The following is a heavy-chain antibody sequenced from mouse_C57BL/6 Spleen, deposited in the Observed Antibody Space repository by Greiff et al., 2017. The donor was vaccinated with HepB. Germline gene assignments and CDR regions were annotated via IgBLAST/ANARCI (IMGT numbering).Heavy chain of an antibody. D-gene: IGHD3-2*02. V-gene: IGHV5-4*01. CDR1: GFTFSSYA. CDR2: ISDGGSYT. Sequence: DVMLVESGGGLVKPGGSLKLSCAASGFTFSSYAMSWVRQTPEKRLEWVATISDGGSYTYYPDNVKGRFTISRDNAKNNLYLQMRHLKSEDTAMYYCARERAQANAMDYWGQGTSVTVSS. J-gene: IGHJ4*01. CDR3: ARERAQANAMDY.